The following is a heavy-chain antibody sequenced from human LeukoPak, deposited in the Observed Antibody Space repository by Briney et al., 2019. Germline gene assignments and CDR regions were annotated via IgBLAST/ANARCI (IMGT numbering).Heavy chain of an antibody. CDR2: ISSSSSAM. CDR3: ARGSGNSFDY. CDR1: GFTFSSYS. J-gene: IGHJ4*02. Sequence: GGSLRLSCAASGFTFSSYSMSWVRQAPGKGLEWVSYISSSSSAMYYADSMKGRFTISRDNAKNSLYLQMNNLRDEDTAVYYCARGSGNSFDYWGQGALVTVSS. V-gene: IGHV3-48*02. D-gene: IGHD3-10*01.